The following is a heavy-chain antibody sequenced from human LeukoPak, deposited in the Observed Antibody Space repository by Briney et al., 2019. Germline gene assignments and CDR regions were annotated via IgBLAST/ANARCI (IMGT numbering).Heavy chain of an antibody. CDR3: ATRNYYDSSGYSR. CDR1: VFSSYA. CDR2: IIPIFDTA. D-gene: IGHD3-22*01. Sequence: ASVKVSCKASVFSSYAISWVRQAPGQGLEWMGGIIPIFDTANYAQKFQGRVTITADKSTSTAYMELSSLRSEDTAVYYCATRNYYDSSGYSRWGQGTLVTVSS. V-gene: IGHV1-69*06. J-gene: IGHJ4*02.